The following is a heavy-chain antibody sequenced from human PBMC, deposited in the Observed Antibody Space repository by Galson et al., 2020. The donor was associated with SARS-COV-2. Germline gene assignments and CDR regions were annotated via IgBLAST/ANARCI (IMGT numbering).Heavy chain of an antibody. D-gene: IGHD1-26*01. CDR3: AGEGGGTEADYFGY. Sequence: GESLQISCAVAGFTFSSDWMSWVRKAPGKGLEWLANINQDGSNKYYVDSVKGRFTISRDNAEKSLYLHMNSLRVEDTAVYYCAGEGGGTEADYFGYWGQGTVVTGSS. CDR2: INQDGSNK. J-gene: IGHJ4*02. V-gene: IGHV3-7*01. CDR1: GFTFSSDW.